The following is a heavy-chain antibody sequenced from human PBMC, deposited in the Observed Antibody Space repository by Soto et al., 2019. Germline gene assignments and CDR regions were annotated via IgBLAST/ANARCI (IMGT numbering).Heavy chain of an antibody. Sequence: EVQMVESGGGLAQPGGSLRLSCAASGFIFSRYNMNWVRQAPGKGLEWVSYISGSSSSIYYAASVEGRFTISRDNAKNLLFLQMDSMRAEDTAVYYCATVVEASRGGLDYCGQGTQVTVAS. CDR3: ATVVEASRGGLDY. CDR2: ISGSSSSI. J-gene: IGHJ4*02. D-gene: IGHD2-15*01. V-gene: IGHV3-48*01. CDR1: GFIFSRYN.